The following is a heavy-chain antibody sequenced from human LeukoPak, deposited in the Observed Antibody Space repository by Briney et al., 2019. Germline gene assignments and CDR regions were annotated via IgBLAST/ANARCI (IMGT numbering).Heavy chain of an antibody. CDR3: ARDRGYCSSTSCYVRRNDAFDI. CDR2: IYYSGST. D-gene: IGHD2-2*01. CDR1: GGPISSYY. V-gene: IGHV4-59*01. J-gene: IGHJ3*02. Sequence: SETLSLTCTVSGGPISSYYWSWIRQPPGKGLEWIGYIYYSGSTNYNPSLKSRVTISVDTSKNQFSLKLSSVTAADTAVYYCARDRGYCSSTSCYVRRNDAFDIWGQGTMVTVSS.